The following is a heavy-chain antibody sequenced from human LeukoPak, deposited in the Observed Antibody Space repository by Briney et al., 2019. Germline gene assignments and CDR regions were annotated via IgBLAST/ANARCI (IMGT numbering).Heavy chain of an antibody. Sequence: SETLSLTCAVYGGSFSGYYWSWIRQPPGKGLEWIGEINHSGSTNYNPSLKSRVTISVDTSKNQFSLKLSSVTAADTAVYYCARDGTMVWGVFNYWGQGTLVTVSS. CDR2: INHSGST. V-gene: IGHV4-34*01. J-gene: IGHJ4*02. D-gene: IGHD3-10*01. CDR3: ARDGTMVWGVFNY. CDR1: GGSFSGYY.